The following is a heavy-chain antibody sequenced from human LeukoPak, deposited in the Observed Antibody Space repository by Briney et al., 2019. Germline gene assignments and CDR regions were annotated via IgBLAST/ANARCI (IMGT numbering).Heavy chain of an antibody. CDR3: ARRTSGGWYRFDY. V-gene: IGHV5-51*01. Sequence: GESLKISCKGSGYSFTSYWIGWVRQMPGKGLEWMGITHPGDSDTRYSPSFQGQVTISADKSISTAYLQWSSLKASDTAMYFCARRTSGGWYRFDYWGQGTLVTVSS. D-gene: IGHD6-19*01. J-gene: IGHJ4*02. CDR2: THPGDSDT. CDR1: GYSFTSYW.